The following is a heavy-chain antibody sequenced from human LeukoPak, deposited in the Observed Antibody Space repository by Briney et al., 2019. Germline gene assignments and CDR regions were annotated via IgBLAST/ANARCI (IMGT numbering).Heavy chain of an antibody. CDR2: INPSGGST. V-gene: IGHV1-46*01. CDR3: ASPAAQGSFFDY. J-gene: IGHJ4*02. CDR1: GYTFTSYY. Sequence: ASVKVSCKASGYTFTSYYMHWVRQAPGQGLEWMGIINPSGGSTSYAQKFQGRVTMTRDMSPSTVYMELSSLRSEDTAVYYCASPAAQGSFFDYWGQGTLVTVSS. D-gene: IGHD3-10*01.